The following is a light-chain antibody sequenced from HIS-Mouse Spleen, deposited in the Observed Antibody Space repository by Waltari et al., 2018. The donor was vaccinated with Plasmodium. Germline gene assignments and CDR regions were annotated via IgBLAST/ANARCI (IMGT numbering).Light chain of an antibody. J-gene: IGKJ4*01. V-gene: IGKV3-11*01. CDR2: DAS. CDR1: QSVSSY. CDR3: QQRSNWLT. Sequence: EIVLTQSPATLSLSPGESATLSCRASQSVSSYLAWYQQKPGQAPRRLIYDASNRANGSPARFSGSGSGTDFTLTISSLEPEDFAVYYCQQRSNWLTFGGGTKVEIK.